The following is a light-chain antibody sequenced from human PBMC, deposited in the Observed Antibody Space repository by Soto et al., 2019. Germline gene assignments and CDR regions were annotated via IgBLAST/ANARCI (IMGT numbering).Light chain of an antibody. V-gene: IGKV3-20*01. CDR2: GAS. J-gene: IGKJ5*01. CDR3: QQHGGSPIT. CDR1: QSFNSIY. Sequence: IVLTQSPGTLSLSPGERATLSCRASQSFNSIYLAWHQQKPGQTPRLLVYGASSRATGIPDRFSGSGSGTDFTLTISRLEPEDFAVYYCQQHGGSPITFGQGTRLEIK.